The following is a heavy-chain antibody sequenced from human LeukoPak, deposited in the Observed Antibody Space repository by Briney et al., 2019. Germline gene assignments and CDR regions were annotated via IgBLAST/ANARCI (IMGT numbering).Heavy chain of an antibody. CDR1: GGSISSSSYY. CDR2: IYYSGST. CDR3: ASPSLGYCSSTSCDGFDY. V-gene: IGHV4-39*01. D-gene: IGHD2-2*01. J-gene: IGHJ4*02. Sequence: SETLSLTCTVSGGSISSSSYYWGWIRQPPGKGLEWIGSIYYSGSTYYNPSLKSQVTISVDTSKNQFSLKLSSVTAADTAVYYCASPSLGYCSSTSCDGFDYWGQGTLVTVSS.